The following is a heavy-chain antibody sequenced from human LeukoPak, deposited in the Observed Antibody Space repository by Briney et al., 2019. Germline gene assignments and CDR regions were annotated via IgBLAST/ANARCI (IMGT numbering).Heavy chain of an antibody. CDR2: ISAYNGNT. J-gene: IGHJ6*02. CDR1: GYTFTGYY. V-gene: IGHV1-18*04. D-gene: IGHD4-17*01. CDR3: AREDGDYGTYYYGMDV. Sequence: ASVKVSCKASGYTFTGYYMHWVRQAPGQGLEWMGWISAYNGNTNYAQKLQGRVTMTTDTSTSTAYMELRSLRSDDTAVYYCAREDGDYGTYYYGMDVWGQGTTVTVSS.